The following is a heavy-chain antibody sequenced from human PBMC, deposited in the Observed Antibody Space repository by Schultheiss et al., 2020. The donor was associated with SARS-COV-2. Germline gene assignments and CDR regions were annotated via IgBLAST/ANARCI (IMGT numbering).Heavy chain of an antibody. J-gene: IGHJ4*02. Sequence: GGSLRLSCAASGFTLSNFAMHWVRQAPGKGLEWVSAISGSGGSTYYADSVKGRFTISRDNSKNTLYLQMNSLRAEDTAVYYCARAGLRWVLAYWGQGTLVTVSS. D-gene: IGHD4-23*01. V-gene: IGHV3-23*01. CDR2: ISGSGGST. CDR3: ARAGLRWVLAY. CDR1: GFTLSNFA.